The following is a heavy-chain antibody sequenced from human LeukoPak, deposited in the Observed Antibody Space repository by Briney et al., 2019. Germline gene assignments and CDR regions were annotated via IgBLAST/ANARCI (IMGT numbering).Heavy chain of an antibody. V-gene: IGHV3-9*03. CDR2: ISWNSGSI. D-gene: IGHD6-6*01. Sequence: PGGSLRLSCAASGFNFSDYYMSWIRQAPGKGLEWVSGISWNSGSIGYADSVKGRFTISRDNAKNSLYLQMNSLRAEDMALYYCAKDYGYSSSSGAFDIWGQGTMVTVSS. CDR3: AKDYGYSSSSGAFDI. CDR1: GFNFSDYY. J-gene: IGHJ3*02.